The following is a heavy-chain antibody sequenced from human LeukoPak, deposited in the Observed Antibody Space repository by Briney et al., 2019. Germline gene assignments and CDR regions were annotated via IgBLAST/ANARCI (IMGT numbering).Heavy chain of an antibody. CDR1: GASISSGDNY. CDR3: ARGLYGAGNSYGGTDY. Sequence: SETLSLTCTVSGASISSGDNYWSWIRQHPGKGLEWIGFIYNSGYTYYNPSLKSQLTISGDTSKNQFSLKLSSVTAADTAVYYCARGLYGAGNSYGGTDYWGQGTLVTVSS. D-gene: IGHD3-10*01. CDR2: IYNSGYT. V-gene: IGHV4-31*01. J-gene: IGHJ4*02.